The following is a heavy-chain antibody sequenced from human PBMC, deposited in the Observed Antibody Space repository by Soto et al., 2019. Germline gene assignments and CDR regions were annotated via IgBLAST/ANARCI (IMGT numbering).Heavy chain of an antibody. Sequence: QVQLVQSGAEVKKPGSSVKVSCKVSGGTFSSHSINWVRQAPGQGPEWMGGIIPIFGKENYAQKFQGRVTIIADESTSTAYMELSSPPSEDTALDYSSTSVYCSTTRCYVYYGLDVWGKWTTVIVSS. CDR3: STSVYCSTTRCYVYYGLDV. CDR1: GGTFSSHS. J-gene: IGHJ6*04. D-gene: IGHD2-2*01. V-gene: IGHV1-69*01. CDR2: IIPIFGKE.